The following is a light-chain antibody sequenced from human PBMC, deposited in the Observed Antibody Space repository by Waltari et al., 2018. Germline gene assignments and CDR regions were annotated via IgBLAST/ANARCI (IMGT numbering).Light chain of an antibody. CDR2: DVN. Sequence: QSALTQPASVSGSPGQSITISCTGTNSDIGGYNFVSWYQQHPGKAPRLMIYDVNKRPSGVSNRFCGSKSGNTASLTISGLQAEDEADYYCTSFTSTTSYVVFGGGTKLTV. J-gene: IGLJ2*01. CDR1: NSDIGGYNF. CDR3: TSFTSTTSYVV. V-gene: IGLV2-14*03.